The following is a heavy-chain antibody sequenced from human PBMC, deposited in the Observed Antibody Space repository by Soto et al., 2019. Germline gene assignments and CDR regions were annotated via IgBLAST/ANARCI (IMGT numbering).Heavy chain of an antibody. CDR3: ARSHYGDYLDLYAYYYYYYMDV. Sequence: ASVKVSCKASGYTFTSYDINWVRQATGQGLEWMGWMNPNSGNTGYAQKFQGRVTMTRNTSISTAYMELSSLRSEDTAVYYCARSHYGDYLDLYAYYYYYYMDVWGKGTTVTVSS. CDR2: MNPNSGNT. CDR1: GYTFTSYD. J-gene: IGHJ6*03. D-gene: IGHD4-17*01. V-gene: IGHV1-8*01.